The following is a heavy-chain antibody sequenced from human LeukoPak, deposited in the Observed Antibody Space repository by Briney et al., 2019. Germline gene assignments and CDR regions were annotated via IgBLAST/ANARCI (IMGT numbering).Heavy chain of an antibody. Sequence: GSSVKLSCTASGCTFSSYANSWVRQAPGQGLELKGGIIPIFGTANYAQKFQGRGTITADESTSTAYMELSSLRSEDTAVYYCARRIGEWFGELEFDPWGQGTLVTVSS. CDR1: GCTFSSYA. CDR3: ARRIGEWFGELEFDP. CDR2: IIPIFGTA. D-gene: IGHD3-10*01. V-gene: IGHV1-69*01. J-gene: IGHJ5*02.